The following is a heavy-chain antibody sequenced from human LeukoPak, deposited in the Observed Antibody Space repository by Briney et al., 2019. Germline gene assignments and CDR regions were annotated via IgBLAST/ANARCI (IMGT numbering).Heavy chain of an antibody. CDR1: GFTFSHYW. CDR2: IKQDGSGK. D-gene: IGHD6-25*01. Sequence: GGSLRLSCAASGFTFSHYWMTWVRQAPGKGLEWVANIKQDGSGKYYVASVKGRFTISRDNAKNSLFLQMNSLRAEDTAVYYCARDVSGEHGRASRIHLDSWSQGTLVTVST. V-gene: IGHV3-7*01. CDR3: ARDVSGEHGRASRIHLDS. J-gene: IGHJ4*02.